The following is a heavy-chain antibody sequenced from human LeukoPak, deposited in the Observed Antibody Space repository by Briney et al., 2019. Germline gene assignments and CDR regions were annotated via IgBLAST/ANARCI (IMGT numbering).Heavy chain of an antibody. CDR3: AKDRERYFDWLLSDEHDAFDI. CDR2: ISGSGGST. J-gene: IGHJ3*02. V-gene: IGHV3-23*01. D-gene: IGHD3-9*01. CDR1: GFTFSSYA. Sequence: GGSLRLSCAASGFTFSSYAMHWVRQAPGKGLEWVSAISGSGGSTYYADSVKGRFTISRDNSKNTLYLQMSSLRAEDTAVYYCAKDRERYFDWLLSDEHDAFDIWGQGTMVTVSS.